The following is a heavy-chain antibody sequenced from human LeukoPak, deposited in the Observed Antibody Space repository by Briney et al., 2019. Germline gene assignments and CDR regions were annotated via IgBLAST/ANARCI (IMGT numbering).Heavy chain of an antibody. J-gene: IGHJ4*02. D-gene: IGHD2-2*01. CDR2: INHSGST. Sequence: KPSETLSLTCAVYGGSFSGYYWSWIRQPPGKGLEWIGEINHSGSTNYNPSLKSRVTISVDTSKNQFSLKLSSVTAADTAVYYCARVCSSTSCYSLADYCGQGTLVTVSS. CDR1: GGSFSGYY. CDR3: ARVCSSTSCYSLADY. V-gene: IGHV4-34*01.